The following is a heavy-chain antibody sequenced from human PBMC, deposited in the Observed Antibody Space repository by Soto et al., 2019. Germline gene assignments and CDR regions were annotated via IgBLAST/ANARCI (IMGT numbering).Heavy chain of an antibody. D-gene: IGHD5-18*01. CDR3: ASTTAMARGYFDD. J-gene: IGHJ4*02. V-gene: IGHV4-4*07. CDR1: GGSISSYY. Sequence: QVQLQESGPGLVKPSETLSLTCTVSGGSISSYYWSWIRQPAGKGLEWIGRIYTSGSTNYNPSLKSRVTKSVATYKNQFSLKLSSVTAADTAVYYCASTTAMARGYFDDWGQGTLVTVSS. CDR2: IYTSGST.